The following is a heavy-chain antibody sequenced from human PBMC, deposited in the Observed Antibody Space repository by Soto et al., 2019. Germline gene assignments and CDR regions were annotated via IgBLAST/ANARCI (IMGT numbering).Heavy chain of an antibody. D-gene: IGHD3-22*01. CDR2: ISAYTSNT. CDR3: ARDFVGYYDSSGMVGAFDI. CDR1: GYTYSIYG. Sequence: ASMKVSCKASGYTYSIYGISWMQEASGPGLEWIGGISAYTSNTNYGQKLQGRVTMTTDTSTSTAYMELRSLRSDDTAVYYCARDFVGYYDSSGMVGAFDIWGQGTMVTVSS. J-gene: IGHJ3*02. V-gene: IGHV1-18*01.